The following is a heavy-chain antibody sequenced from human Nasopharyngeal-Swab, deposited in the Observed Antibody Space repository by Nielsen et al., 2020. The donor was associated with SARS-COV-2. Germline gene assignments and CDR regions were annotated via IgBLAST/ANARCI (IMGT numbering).Heavy chain of an antibody. CDR1: GYTFTSYA. D-gene: IGHD3-3*01. Sequence: ASVKVSCKASGYTFTSYAMHWVRQAPGQRLDWMGWINAGNGNTKYSQKFQGRVTITRDTSASTAYMELSSLRSEDTAVYYCARDHYDFWSGYYYYGMDVWGQGTTVTVSS. V-gene: IGHV1-3*01. CDR2: INAGNGNT. CDR3: ARDHYDFWSGYYYYGMDV. J-gene: IGHJ6*02.